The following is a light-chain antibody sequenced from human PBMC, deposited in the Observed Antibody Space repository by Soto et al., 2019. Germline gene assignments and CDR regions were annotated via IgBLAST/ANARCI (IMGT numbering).Light chain of an antibody. CDR3: QHYKSYSEA. J-gene: IGKJ1*01. Sequence: STLSASAGDRVTITCRASQTISSWLAWYQQKPVKAPRLLMYNACALRMGVPSRSSGSGSGTEFTLTISILQPDDFATYNCQHYKSYSEAFGPGTKVDI. V-gene: IGKV1-5*03. CDR1: QTISSW. CDR2: NAC.